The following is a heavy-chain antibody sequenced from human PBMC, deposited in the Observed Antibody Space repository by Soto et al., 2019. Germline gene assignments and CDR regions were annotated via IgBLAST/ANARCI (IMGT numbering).Heavy chain of an antibody. J-gene: IGHJ4*02. Sequence: SETLSLTCTVSGGSISSYYWSWIRQPPGKGLEWIGYIYYSGSTNYNPSLKSRVTISVDTSKNQFSLKLSSVTAADTAVYYCARGLGDDHTPHSFPDYWGQGTLVTVSS. V-gene: IGHV4-59*01. CDR1: GGSISSYY. CDR3: ARGLGDDHTPHSFPDY. D-gene: IGHD3-10*01. CDR2: IYYSGST.